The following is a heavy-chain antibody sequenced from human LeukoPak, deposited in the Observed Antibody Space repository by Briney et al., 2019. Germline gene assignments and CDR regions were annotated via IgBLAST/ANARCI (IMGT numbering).Heavy chain of an antibody. V-gene: IGHV1-8*01. CDR3: ARGYCYSTSCYQNWFDP. Sequence: ASVKVSCKASGHTFTSYDINWVRQATGQGLEWMGWMNPNNGNTGYAQKFQGRVTMTRNTSISTAYMELSSLRSEDSAVYYCARGYCYSTSCYQNWFDPWGQGTLVTVSS. D-gene: IGHD2-2*01. CDR2: MNPNNGNT. J-gene: IGHJ5*02. CDR1: GHTFTSYD.